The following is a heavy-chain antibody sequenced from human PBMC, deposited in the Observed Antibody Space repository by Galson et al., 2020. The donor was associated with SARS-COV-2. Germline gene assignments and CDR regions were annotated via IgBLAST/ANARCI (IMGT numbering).Heavy chain of an antibody. CDR2: GAT. Sequence: GATILAQNFQGRVTMTRDTSISTAYLALSSLRSDDTAVYYCARGDAIGDYLDYWGQGSLVTVSS. J-gene: IGHJ4*02. CDR3: ARGDAIGDYLDY. D-gene: IGHD3-16*01. V-gene: IGHV1-2*02.